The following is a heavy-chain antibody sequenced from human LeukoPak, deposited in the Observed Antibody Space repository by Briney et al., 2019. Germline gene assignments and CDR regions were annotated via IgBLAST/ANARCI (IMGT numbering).Heavy chain of an antibody. V-gene: IGHV3-21*01. D-gene: IGHD6-13*01. Sequence: GGSLRLSCAASGFTFSTYSMIWVRQAPGKGLEWVSSISSSSSYIYYADSVKGRFTISRDNAKNSLYLQMNSLRAEDTAVYYCARDGGSSSWYEVGYWGQGTLVTVSS. CDR3: ARDGGSSSWYEVGY. CDR2: ISSSSSYI. CDR1: GFTFSTYS. J-gene: IGHJ4*02.